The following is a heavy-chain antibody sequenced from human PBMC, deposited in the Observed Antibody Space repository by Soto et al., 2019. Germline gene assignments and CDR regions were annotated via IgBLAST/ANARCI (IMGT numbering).Heavy chain of an antibody. CDR2: ISGSGGSP. D-gene: IGHD2-8*02. Sequence: GGSLRLSCAASGFSFSSYTMAWVRQAPGKGLEWFSSISGSGGSPSYADSVQGRFIISRDNPRNTVSLQMNRLRAEDTATYYCAKSRCTGDTCFVPDYWGHGSLVTVSS. CDR3: AKSRCTGDTCFVPDY. V-gene: IGHV3-23*01. CDR1: GFSFSSYT. J-gene: IGHJ4*01.